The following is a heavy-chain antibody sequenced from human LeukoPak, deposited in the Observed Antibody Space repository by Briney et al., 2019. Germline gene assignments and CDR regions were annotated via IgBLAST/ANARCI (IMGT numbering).Heavy chain of an antibody. V-gene: IGHV3-48*01. CDR1: GFTFSSYS. J-gene: IGHJ3*02. CDR3: ARDGLVKFHDAFDI. CDR2: ISSSSSTI. D-gene: IGHD6-19*01. Sequence: GGSLRLSCAASGFTFSSYSMNWVRQTPGKGLEWVSYISSSSSTIYYADSVKGRFTISRDNAKNSLYLQMNSLRAEDTAVYYCARDGLVKFHDAFDIWGQGTMVTVSS.